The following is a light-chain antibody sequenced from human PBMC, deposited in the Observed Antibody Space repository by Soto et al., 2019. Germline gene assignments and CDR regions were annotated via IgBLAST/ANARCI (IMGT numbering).Light chain of an antibody. CDR2: DAS. CDR1: QSVSSY. V-gene: IGKV3-11*01. CDR3: QQYGSSPWT. J-gene: IGKJ1*01. Sequence: EIVLTQSPATLSLSPGERATLSCRASQSVSSYLVWFQQKPGQTPRLLIYDASKRATGIPARFSGSGSGTDFTLTVSSLEPEDFAVYYCQQYGSSPWTFGQGTKVEIK.